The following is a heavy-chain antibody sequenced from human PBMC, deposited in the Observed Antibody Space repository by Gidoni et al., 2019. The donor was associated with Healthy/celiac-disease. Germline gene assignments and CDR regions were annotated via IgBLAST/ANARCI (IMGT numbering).Heavy chain of an antibody. CDR2: INHIGST. J-gene: IGHJ4*02. CDR3: ARDHRHTYGDYRAPIHRIHYFDY. CDR1: GGSFSGYY. V-gene: IGHV4-34*01. Sequence: QVQLQQWGAGLLKPSETLSLTCAVYGGSFSGYYWSWIRQPPGKGLEWIGEINHIGSTNYNPSLKSRVTISVDTSKNQFSLKLSSVTAADTAVYYCARDHRHTYGDYRAPIHRIHYFDYWGQGTLVTVSS. D-gene: IGHD4-17*01.